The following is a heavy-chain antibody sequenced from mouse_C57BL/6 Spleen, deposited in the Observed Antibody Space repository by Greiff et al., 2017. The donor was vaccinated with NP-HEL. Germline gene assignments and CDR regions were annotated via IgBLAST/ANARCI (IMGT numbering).Heavy chain of an antibody. CDR2: IWSGGST. CDR3: ASSYYSNYVDY. CDR1: GFSLTSYG. J-gene: IGHJ2*01. D-gene: IGHD2-5*01. V-gene: IGHV2-2*01. Sequence: QVQLQQSGPGLVQPSQSLSITCTVSGFSLTSYGVHWVRQSPGKGLEWLGVIWSGGSTDYNAAVISRLSISKDNTKSQVFFRMNSLQADDTAIYYCASSYYSNYVDYWGQGTTLTVSS.